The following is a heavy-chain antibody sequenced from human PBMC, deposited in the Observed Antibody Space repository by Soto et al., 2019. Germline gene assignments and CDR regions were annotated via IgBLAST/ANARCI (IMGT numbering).Heavy chain of an antibody. Sequence: PGESLKISCKGSGYSFTSYWISWVRQMPGKGLEWMGRIDPSDSYTNYSPSFQGHVTISADKSISTAYLQWSSLKASDTAMYYCARLHYGSGVGEMDGMDVWGQGTTVTVSS. CDR1: GYSFTSYW. D-gene: IGHD3-10*01. J-gene: IGHJ6*02. CDR2: IDPSDSYT. V-gene: IGHV5-10-1*01. CDR3: ARLHYGSGVGEMDGMDV.